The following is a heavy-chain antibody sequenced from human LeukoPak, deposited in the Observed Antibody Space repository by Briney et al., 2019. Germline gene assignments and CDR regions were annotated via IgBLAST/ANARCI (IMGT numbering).Heavy chain of an antibody. CDR2: ISWDGGST. V-gene: IGHV3-43*01. Sequence: GGSLRLSCAASGFTFSSYTMHWVRQAPGKGLEWVSLISWDGGSTYYADSVKGRFTISRDNSKNSLYLQMNSLRTEDTALYYCAKDGYSYGPHYYYMDVWGKGTTVTVSS. D-gene: IGHD5-18*01. J-gene: IGHJ6*03. CDR3: AKDGYSYGPHYYYMDV. CDR1: GFTFSSYT.